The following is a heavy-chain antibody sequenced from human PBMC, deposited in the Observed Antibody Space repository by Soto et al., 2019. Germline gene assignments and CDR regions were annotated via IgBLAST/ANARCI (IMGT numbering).Heavy chain of an antibody. CDR1: GFTFSSYG. V-gene: IGHV3-33*01. CDR3: ARDELTEYYDSSGYYSFDY. CDR2: IWYDGSNK. D-gene: IGHD3-22*01. J-gene: IGHJ4*02. Sequence: GGSLRLSCAASGFTFSSYGMHWVRQAPGKGLEWVAVIWYDGSNKYYADSVKGRFTISRDNSKNTLYLQMNSLRAEDTAVYYCARDELTEYYDSSGYYSFDYWGQGTLVTVSS.